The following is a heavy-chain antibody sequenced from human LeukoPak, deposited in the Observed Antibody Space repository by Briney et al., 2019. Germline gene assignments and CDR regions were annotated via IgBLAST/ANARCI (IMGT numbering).Heavy chain of an antibody. CDR2: ISWNSGSK. J-gene: IGHJ4*02. CDR1: GFTFDDYG. Sequence: GGSLRLSCAASGFTFDDYGMSWVRQAPGKGLEWVSGISWNSGSKGYADSVKGRFTISRDNAKNSLYLQMNSLRAEDTAVYYCATDADSSGYRDFDYWGQGTLVTVSS. D-gene: IGHD3-22*01. CDR3: ATDADSSGYRDFDY. V-gene: IGHV3-9*01.